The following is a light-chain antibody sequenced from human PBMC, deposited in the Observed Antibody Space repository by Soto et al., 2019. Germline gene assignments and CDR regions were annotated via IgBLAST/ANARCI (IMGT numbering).Light chain of an antibody. CDR1: SSDVGTYKY. CDR2: DVS. CDR3: SSDTSTTTLA. J-gene: IGLJ3*02. Sequence: QSALTQPASVSGSPGQSITISCTGTSSDVGTYKYVSWYQLHPGKAPKLMIYDVSNRPSGVSDRVSGSKSGNTASLTISGLQVEDEAAYYCSSDTSTTTLAFGGGTKLTVL. V-gene: IGLV2-14*01.